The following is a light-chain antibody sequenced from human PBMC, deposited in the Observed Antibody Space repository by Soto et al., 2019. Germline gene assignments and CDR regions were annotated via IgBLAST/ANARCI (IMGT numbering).Light chain of an antibody. CDR1: QSLRSL. CDR2: DAS. V-gene: IGKV1-5*01. J-gene: IGKJ4*01. Sequence: QVTQSPATLSASVGDRITITCPSSQSLRSLLAWYQQKPETATKLLIFDASRLESGVQSRFSGSASGTEFTLTIGSLQSDDFATSYCGQYEDYPVNFGGGTKVDIK. CDR3: GQYEDYPVN.